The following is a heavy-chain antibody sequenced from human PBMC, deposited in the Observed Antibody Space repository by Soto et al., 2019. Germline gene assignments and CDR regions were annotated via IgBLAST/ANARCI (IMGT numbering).Heavy chain of an antibody. V-gene: IGHV3-49*03. CDR3: TTIFGVVIIRAYYGMDV. CDR2: IRSKAYGGTT. Sequence: PGGSLRLSCTASGFTFGDYAMSWFRQAPGKGLDWVGFIRSKAYGGTTEYAASVKGRFTISRDDSKSIAYLQMNSLKTEDTAVYYCTTIFGVVIIRAYYGMDVWGQGTTVTVSS. CDR1: GFTFGDYA. D-gene: IGHD3-3*01. J-gene: IGHJ6*02.